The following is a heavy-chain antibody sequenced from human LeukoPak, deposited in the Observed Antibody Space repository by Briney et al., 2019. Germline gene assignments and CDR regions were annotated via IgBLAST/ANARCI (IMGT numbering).Heavy chain of an antibody. J-gene: IGHJ4*02. CDR2: IWFDGSNI. CDR3: AKHGRRYYDSSGYYHLDY. CDR1: GFLFGSFA. V-gene: IGHV3-33*06. Sequence: GGSLRLSCAASGFLFGSFAMHWVRQAPGKGLEWVAVIWFDGSNIHYVDSVKDRFTISRDNSRNTVYLQMNSLRAEDTAVYYCAKHGRRYYDSSGYYHLDYWGQGTLVTVSS. D-gene: IGHD3-22*01.